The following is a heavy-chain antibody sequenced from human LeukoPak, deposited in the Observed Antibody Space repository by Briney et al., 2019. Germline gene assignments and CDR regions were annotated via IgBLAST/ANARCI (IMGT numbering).Heavy chain of an antibody. CDR1: GFSFINAL. J-gene: IGHJ4*02. V-gene: IGHV3-15*01. D-gene: IGHD6-19*01. Sequence: PGGSLRLSCVVTGFSFINALMTWVRPAPGKGLAWVGRIKSKTNGGTPDYAAPVKGRFTISRDDSKSTLYLQMNSLETEDTATYYCATEGGSGWYGHFDHWGQGTLVTVSS. CDR3: ATEGGSGWYGHFDH. CDR2: IKSKTNGGTP.